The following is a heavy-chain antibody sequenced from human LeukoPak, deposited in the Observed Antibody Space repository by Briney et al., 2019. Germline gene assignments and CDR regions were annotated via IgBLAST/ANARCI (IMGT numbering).Heavy chain of an antibody. J-gene: IGHJ4*02. CDR2: IYYSGST. V-gene: IGHV4-39*07. CDR3: ARTWTYYYGSGSSANDY. Sequence: PSETLSLTCTVSGGSISSSSYYWGWIRQPPGKGLEWIGSIYYSGSTYYNPSLKSRVTISVDTSKNQFSLKLSSVTAADTAVYYCARTWTYYYGSGSSANDYWGQGTLVTVSS. CDR1: GGSISSSSYY. D-gene: IGHD3-10*01.